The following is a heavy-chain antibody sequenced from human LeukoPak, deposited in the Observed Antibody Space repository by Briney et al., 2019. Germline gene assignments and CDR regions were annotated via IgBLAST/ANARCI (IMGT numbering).Heavy chain of an antibody. CDR1: GFSFSSYC. CDR3: ARDGATSTLGAYYCDH. Sequence: PGRSLSLSCAASGFSFSSYCTHWVRQAPGKGLEWVAVIYYDGSNQYYADSVQGRFTISGDDSKNTLYLQMNNLRAEDTAVYSRARDGATSTLGAYYCDHWRQGALATV. D-gene: IGHD2-2*01. CDR2: IYYDGSNQ. V-gene: IGHV3-33*01. J-gene: IGHJ4*02.